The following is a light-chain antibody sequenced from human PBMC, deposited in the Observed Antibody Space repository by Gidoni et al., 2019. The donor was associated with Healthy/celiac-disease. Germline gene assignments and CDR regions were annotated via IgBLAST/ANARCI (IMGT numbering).Light chain of an antibody. CDR2: SAS. J-gene: IGKJ1*01. V-gene: IGKV3D-7*01. Sequence: EIVMTQSPATLSLSPGERATLSCRASQSVSSSYISRYQQKPGQAPRLLIYSASTRATGIPDRFCGGVSGTDFTLTICSLQPENFAVYNCQQDYNLPWTFGQXTKVEIK. CDR1: QSVSSSY. CDR3: QQDYNLPWT.